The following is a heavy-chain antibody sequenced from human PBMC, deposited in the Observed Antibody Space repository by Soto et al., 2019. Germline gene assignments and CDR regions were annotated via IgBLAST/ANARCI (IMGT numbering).Heavy chain of an antibody. CDR3: ARGGRRIAAAGTMQNWFDP. CDR1: GYTFTGYY. CDR2: INPNSGGT. Sequence: ASVKVSCKASGYTFTGYYMHWVRQAPGKGLEWMGWINPNSGGTNYAQTFQGRVTMTRYTSISTAYMELSRLRYDDTAVYYCARGGRRIAAAGTMQNWFDPWGQGTLVTVSS. V-gene: IGHV1-2*02. D-gene: IGHD6-13*01. J-gene: IGHJ5*02.